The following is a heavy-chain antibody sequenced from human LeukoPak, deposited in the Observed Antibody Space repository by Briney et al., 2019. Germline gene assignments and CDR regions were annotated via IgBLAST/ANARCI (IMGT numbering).Heavy chain of an antibody. J-gene: IGHJ4*02. CDR3: AKDPHDFTAY. V-gene: IGHV3-48*01. D-gene: IGHD2-21*02. CDR2: ISSSSSTI. CDR1: GFTSSSYS. Sequence: GGSLRLSCAASGFTSSSYSMNWARQAPGKGLEWVSYISSSSSTIYYADSVKGRFTISRDNFKNTLYLQMNSLRAEDTAVYYCAKDPHDFTAYWGQGTLVTVSS.